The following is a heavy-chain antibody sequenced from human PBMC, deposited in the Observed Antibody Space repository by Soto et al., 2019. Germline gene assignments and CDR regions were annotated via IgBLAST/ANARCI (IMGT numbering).Heavy chain of an antibody. CDR2: ISGSGTTI. CDR3: ASFSRMTDGYY. J-gene: IGHJ4*02. CDR1: GFIFSSYA. V-gene: IGHV3-48*01. Sequence: EVHLVESGGGLVEPGGSLRLSCAESGFIFSSYAINWVRQAPGKGLEWVSYISGSGTTIYYADSVKGRFTIYRDYAKNSLYLQMNSLRAEDTAVYYCASFSRMTDGYYWGQGTLVTVSS. D-gene: IGHD3-22*01.